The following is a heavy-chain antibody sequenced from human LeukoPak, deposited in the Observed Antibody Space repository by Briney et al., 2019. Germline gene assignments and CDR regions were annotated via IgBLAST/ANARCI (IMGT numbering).Heavy chain of an antibody. CDR3: ARLSSHYGDYKVDP. J-gene: IGHJ5*02. CDR1: GGTFSSYA. Sequence: ASVTVSCKASGGTFSSYAISWVRQAPGQGLEWMGWMNPYSGNTGYAQKFQGRVTMTRNISISTAYMEMSSLTSEDTAVYYCARLSSHYGDYKVDPWGQGTLVTVSS. V-gene: IGHV1-8*02. D-gene: IGHD4-17*01. CDR2: MNPYSGNT.